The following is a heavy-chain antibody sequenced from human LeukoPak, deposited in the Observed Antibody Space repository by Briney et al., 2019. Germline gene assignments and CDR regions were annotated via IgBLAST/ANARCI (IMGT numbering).Heavy chain of an antibody. CDR3: ARHMYSSSWYDDY. D-gene: IGHD6-13*01. J-gene: IGHJ4*02. V-gene: IGHV4-39*01. Sequence: PSETLSLTCTVSGGSISSSSYYWGWIRQPPGKGLEWIGSIYYGGSTYYNPSLKSRVTISVDTSKNQFSLKLSSVTAADTAVYYCARHMYSSSWYDDYWGQGTLVTVSS. CDR1: GGSISSSSYY. CDR2: IYYGGST.